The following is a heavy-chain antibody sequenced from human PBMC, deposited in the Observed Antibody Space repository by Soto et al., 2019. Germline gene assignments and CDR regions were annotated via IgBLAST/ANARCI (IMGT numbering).Heavy chain of an antibody. CDR1: GFTFNRYV. Sequence: GGSLRLSCAASGFTFNRYVMHWVRQAPGRGLEWVALIWYDESNTYYADFLKGRFTISRDKSNNTLYLQMNTLRAEDTAVYYCARGLVEPAVYAAFAIDIWGQGTTVTVYS. J-gene: IGHJ6*02. V-gene: IGHV3-33*01. D-gene: IGHD2-2*01. CDR2: IWYDESNT. CDR3: ARGLVEPAVYAAFAIDI.